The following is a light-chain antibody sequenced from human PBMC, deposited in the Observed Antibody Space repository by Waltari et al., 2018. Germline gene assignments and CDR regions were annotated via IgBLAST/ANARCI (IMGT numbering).Light chain of an antibody. Sequence: EIVVTQSPATLSLSPGERATLSCRASENVYTNIAWYQQTPGQPPSLLISGASTRATDIPPRFSGSGSGTEFTLSISSLQSEDFAVYYCHQYKNWPPWTFGQGTKVEIK. CDR1: ENVYTN. CDR2: GAS. J-gene: IGKJ1*01. CDR3: HQYKNWPPWT. V-gene: IGKV3-15*01.